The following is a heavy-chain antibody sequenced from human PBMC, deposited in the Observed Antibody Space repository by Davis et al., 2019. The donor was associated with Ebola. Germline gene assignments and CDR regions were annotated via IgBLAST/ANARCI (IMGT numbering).Heavy chain of an antibody. CDR2: IKEDGSQK. J-gene: IGHJ4*02. V-gene: IGHV3-7*03. D-gene: IGHD6-13*01. Sequence: GESLKISCAVSGFTFSSNWMSWVRQVPGKGPEWVAKIKEDGSQKYYVDSVKGRFTISRDNAKNTLYLQMNSLKSEDTAVYYCTRTPAAGLWGQGTLVTVSS. CDR1: GFTFSSNW. CDR3: TRTPAAGL.